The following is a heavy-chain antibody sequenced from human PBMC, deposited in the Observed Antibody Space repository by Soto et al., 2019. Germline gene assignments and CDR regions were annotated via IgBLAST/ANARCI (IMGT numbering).Heavy chain of an antibody. V-gene: IGHV1-46*01. Sequence: ASVKVSCKASGYTFTSYYMHWVRQAPGQGLEWMGIINPSGGSTSYAQKLQGRVTMTTDTSTSTAYMELRSLRSDDTAVYYCARVRDQIPGDLVYAFDIWGQGTMVTVSS. CDR1: GYTFTSYY. CDR3: ARVRDQIPGDLVYAFDI. J-gene: IGHJ3*02. D-gene: IGHD7-27*01. CDR2: INPSGGST.